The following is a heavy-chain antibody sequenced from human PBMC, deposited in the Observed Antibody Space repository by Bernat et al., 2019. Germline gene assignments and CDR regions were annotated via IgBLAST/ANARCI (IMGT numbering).Heavy chain of an antibody. V-gene: IGHV4-39*01. CDR2: IYYSGST. D-gene: IGHD5-24*01. J-gene: IGHJ2*01. CDR1: GGSISSSSYY. Sequence: QLQLQESGPGLVKPSETLSLTCTVSGGSISSSSYYWGWIRQPPGKGMEWIGSIYYSGSTYYNPSLKSRVTISVDTSKNQFSLKLSSVTAADTAVYYCARHPGVDMATIPNWYFDLWGRGTLVTVSS. CDR3: ARHPGVDMATIPNWYFDL.